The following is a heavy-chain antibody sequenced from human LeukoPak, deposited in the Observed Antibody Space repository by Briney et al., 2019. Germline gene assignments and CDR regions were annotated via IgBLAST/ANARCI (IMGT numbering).Heavy chain of an antibody. CDR2: ISTSGGST. CDR1: GFTFTSYA. V-gene: IGHV3-23*01. CDR3: AKSGSSGYFDSLRSPYIDY. Sequence: PGGSLRLSCAASGFTFTSYAMSWVRQASGKGLEWVSAISTSGGSTYYADSVKGRFTISRDNSKNTLYLQMNGLRAEDTAVYYCAKSGSSGYFDSLRSPYIDYWGQGTLVTVSS. J-gene: IGHJ4*02. D-gene: IGHD3-22*01.